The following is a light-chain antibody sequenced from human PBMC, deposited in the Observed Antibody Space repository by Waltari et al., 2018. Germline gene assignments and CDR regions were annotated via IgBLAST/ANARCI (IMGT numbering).Light chain of an antibody. CDR2: EVS. J-gene: IGLJ2*01. CDR3: STYTSSTVV. Sequence: QSALPQPPSVSGSPGQSVTISCPGSSSAIGTYNRFSWYQQPPGTAPKRMIYEVSSRPSGVPDRFSGSKSGNTASLTISGLQAEDEADYYCSTYTSSTVVFGGGTKLTVL. V-gene: IGLV2-18*02. CDR1: SSAIGTYNR.